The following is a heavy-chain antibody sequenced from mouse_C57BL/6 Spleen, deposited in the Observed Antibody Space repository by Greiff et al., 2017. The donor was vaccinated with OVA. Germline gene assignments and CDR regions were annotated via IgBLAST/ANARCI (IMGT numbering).Heavy chain of an antibody. CDR2: ISSGSSTI. V-gene: IGHV5-17*01. Sequence: EVQGVESGGGLVKPGGSLKLSCAASGFTFSDYGMHWVRQAPEKGLEWVAYISSGSSTIYYADTVKGRFTISRDNAKNTLFLQMTSLRSEDTAMYYCARDFITTVVGPFAYWGQGTLVTVSA. J-gene: IGHJ3*01. CDR1: GFTFSDYG. CDR3: ARDFITTVVGPFAY. D-gene: IGHD1-1*01.